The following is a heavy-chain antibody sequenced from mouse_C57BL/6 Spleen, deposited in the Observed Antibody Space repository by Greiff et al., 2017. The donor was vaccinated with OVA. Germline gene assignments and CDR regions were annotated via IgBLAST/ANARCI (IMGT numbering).Heavy chain of an antibody. CDR3: ARDYGSNYYAMDY. Sequence: EVQLVESGGGLVKPGGSLKLSCAASGFTFSSYTMSWVRQTPEKRLEWVATISGGGGNTYYPDSVKGRFTISRDNAKNTLYLQMSSLRSEDTALYYCARDYGSNYYAMDYWGQGTSVTVSS. CDR1: GFTFSSYT. V-gene: IGHV5-9*01. CDR2: ISGGGGNT. D-gene: IGHD1-1*01. J-gene: IGHJ4*01.